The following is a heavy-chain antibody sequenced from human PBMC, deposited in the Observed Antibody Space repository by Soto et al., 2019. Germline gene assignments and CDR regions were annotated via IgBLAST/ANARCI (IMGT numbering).Heavy chain of an antibody. Sequence: EVQLLESGGGLVQPGGSLRLSCAASGFTFSSYAISWVRQAPGKGLEWVSAISGSGGSTYYADSVKGRFTISRDNSKNTLYLQMNSLRAEDTAVYYCAKGGYCSGGSCYPSHYYYGMDVWGQGTTVTVSS. CDR3: AKGGYCSGGSCYPSHYYYGMDV. CDR1: GFTFSSYA. D-gene: IGHD2-15*01. V-gene: IGHV3-23*01. CDR2: ISGSGGST. J-gene: IGHJ6*02.